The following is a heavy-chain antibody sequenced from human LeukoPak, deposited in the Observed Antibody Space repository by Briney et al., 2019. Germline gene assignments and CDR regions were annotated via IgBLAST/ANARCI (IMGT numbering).Heavy chain of an antibody. CDR1: GYYFVRYW. D-gene: IGHD2-15*01. V-gene: IGHV5-51*06. CDR2: IFPADSDT. Sequence: GGSLQISCQASGYYFVRYWIGWGRQEPGKGLEGMGMIFPADSDTTDSPSIADQAVISVDKSVSSAFLQWSSLRASDTAIYYCARWGKKCSGGRCDGFGDAFDIWGQGTLVTVSS. J-gene: IGHJ3*02. CDR3: ARWGKKCSGGRCDGFGDAFDI.